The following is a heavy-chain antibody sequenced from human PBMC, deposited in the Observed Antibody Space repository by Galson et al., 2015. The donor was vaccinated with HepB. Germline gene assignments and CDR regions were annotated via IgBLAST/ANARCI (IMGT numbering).Heavy chain of an antibody. CDR1: GFTFSSYA. Sequence: SLRLSCAASGFTFSSYAMHWVRQAPGKGLEYVSAISSNGGSTYYADSVKGRFTISRDNSKNTLYLQMSSLRAEDTAVYYCVKSEGPMVRGVISSVYWGQGTLVTVSS. CDR2: ISSNGGST. V-gene: IGHV3-64D*06. CDR3: VKSEGPMVRGVISSVY. D-gene: IGHD3-10*01. J-gene: IGHJ4*02.